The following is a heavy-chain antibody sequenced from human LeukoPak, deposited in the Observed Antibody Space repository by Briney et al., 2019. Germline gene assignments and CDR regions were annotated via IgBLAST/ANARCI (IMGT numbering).Heavy chain of an antibody. V-gene: IGHV3-30*04. CDR3: ARVNHQRGYSYGYFDY. CDR2: ISYDGSNK. CDR1: GFTFSSYA. J-gene: IGHJ4*02. Sequence: PGGSLRLSCAASGFTFSSYAMHWVRQAPGKGLEWVAVISYDGSNKYYADSVKGRFTISRDNSKNTLYLQMNSLRAEDTAVYYCARVNHQRGYSYGYFDYWGQGTLVTVSS. D-gene: IGHD5-18*01.